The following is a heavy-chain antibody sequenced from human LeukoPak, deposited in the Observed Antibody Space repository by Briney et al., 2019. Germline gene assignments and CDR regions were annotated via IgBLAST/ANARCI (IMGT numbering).Heavy chain of an antibody. CDR1: GGSISSYY. CDR3: ARGTRYGYIFDY. D-gene: IGHD5-18*01. Sequence: PSETLSLTCTVSGGSISSYYWSWIRQPPGKGLEWIGYIYYSGSTNYNPSLKSRVTISIDTSKNQFSLKLSSVTAADTAVYYCARGTRYGYIFDYWGQGTLVTVSS. V-gene: IGHV4-59*01. CDR2: IYYSGST. J-gene: IGHJ4*02.